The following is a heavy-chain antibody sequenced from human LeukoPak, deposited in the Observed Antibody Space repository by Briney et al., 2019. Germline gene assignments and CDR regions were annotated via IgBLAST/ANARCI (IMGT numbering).Heavy chain of an antibody. Sequence: PGGSLRLSCAASGFPFSDDWMSWVRQAPGKGLEWVANIKQDGSEKYYVDSVKGRFTISRDNAKNSLYLQMNSLRAEDTAVYYCARDQYGVNLYYYYYMDVWGKGTTVTISS. CDR1: GFPFSDDW. CDR3: ARDQYGVNLYYYYYMDV. D-gene: IGHD1-14*01. V-gene: IGHV3-7*01. J-gene: IGHJ6*03. CDR2: IKQDGSEK.